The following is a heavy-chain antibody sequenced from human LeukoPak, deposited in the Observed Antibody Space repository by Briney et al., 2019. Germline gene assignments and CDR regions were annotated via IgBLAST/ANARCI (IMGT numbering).Heavy chain of an antibody. D-gene: IGHD2-2*02. V-gene: IGHV1-69*05. Sequence: SVKVSCKASGGTFSSYAISWVRQAPGQGLEWMGGIIPIFGTANYAQKFQGRITITTDESTSTAYMELSSLRSEDTAVYYCASSPLHCSSTSCYTIANYYGSGSLDYWGQGTLVTVSS. CDR3: ASSPLHCSSTSCYTIANYYGSGSLDY. CDR2: IIPIFGTA. CDR1: GGTFSSYA. J-gene: IGHJ4*02.